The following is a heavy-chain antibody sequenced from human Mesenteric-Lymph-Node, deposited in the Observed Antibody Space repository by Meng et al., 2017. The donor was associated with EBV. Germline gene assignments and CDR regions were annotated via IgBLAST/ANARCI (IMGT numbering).Heavy chain of an antibody. J-gene: IGHJ4*02. Sequence: RLPLQGSGPGLVKPSETLSLTCTVSGGSISSSSYYWGWIRQPPGKGLEWIGSIYYSGSTYYNPSLKSRVTISVDTSKNQFSLKLSSVTAADTAVYYCARDLAGYGDYFLYWGQGTLVTVSS. D-gene: IGHD4-17*01. V-gene: IGHV4-39*06. CDR1: GGSISSSSYY. CDR3: ARDLAGYGDYFLY. CDR2: IYYSGST.